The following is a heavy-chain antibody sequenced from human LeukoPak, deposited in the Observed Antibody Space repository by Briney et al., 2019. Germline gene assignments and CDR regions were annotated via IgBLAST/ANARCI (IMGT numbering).Heavy chain of an antibody. CDR2: VHSSGST. V-gene: IGHV4-4*07. Sequence: SETLSLTCTVSGGSISGGYWSWIRQPAGKGLEWIGRVHSSGSTNYIPSIKSRVTMSVDTSKNQFSLKLNTVTAADTAMYYCAREAVDYGSGSHDYWGQGILVTVSS. J-gene: IGHJ4*02. CDR1: GGSISGGY. D-gene: IGHD3-10*01. CDR3: AREAVDYGSGSHDY.